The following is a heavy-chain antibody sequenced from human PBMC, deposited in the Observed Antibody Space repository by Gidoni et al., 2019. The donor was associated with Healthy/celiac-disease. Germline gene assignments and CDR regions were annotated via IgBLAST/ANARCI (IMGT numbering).Heavy chain of an antibody. CDR3: GRGGSGYYSYYFDY. Sequence: EVQLVESGGGLVQPGRSLRLSCAASGFTFDDYAMHWVRQAPGKGLEWVSGISGNSGSIGYADSVKGRFTISRDNAKNSLYLQMNSLRAEDTALYYCGRGGSGYYSYYFDYWGQGTLVTVSS. D-gene: IGHD3-22*01. CDR1: GFTFDDYA. CDR2: ISGNSGSI. J-gene: IGHJ4*02. V-gene: IGHV3-9*01.